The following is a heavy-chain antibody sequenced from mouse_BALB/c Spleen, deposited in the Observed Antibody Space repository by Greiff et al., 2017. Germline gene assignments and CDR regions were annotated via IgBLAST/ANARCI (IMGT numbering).Heavy chain of an antibody. CDR1: GFTFNTYA. V-gene: IGHV10-1*02. J-gene: IGHJ2*01. CDR2: IRSKSNNYAT. D-gene: IGHD2-4*01. Sequence: EVHLVESGGGLVQPKGSLKLSCAASGFTFNTYAMNWVRQAPGKGLEWVARIRSKSNNYATYYADSVKDRFTISRDDSQSMLYLQMNNLKTEDTAMYYCVSYDYNERAFDYWGQGTTLTVSS. CDR3: VSYDYNERAFDY.